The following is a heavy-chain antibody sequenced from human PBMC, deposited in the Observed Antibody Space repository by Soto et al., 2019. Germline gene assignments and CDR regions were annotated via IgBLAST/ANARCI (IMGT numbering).Heavy chain of an antibody. Sequence: PSETLSLTCTVSGGSISSYYWSWIRQPPGKGLEWIGYIYYSGSTNYNPSLKSRVTISVDTSKNQFSLKLSSVTAADTAVYYCARGLYGDYLDYWGQGTLVTVSS. J-gene: IGHJ4*02. CDR2: IYYSGST. CDR3: ARGLYGDYLDY. D-gene: IGHD4-17*01. V-gene: IGHV4-59*01. CDR1: GGSISSYY.